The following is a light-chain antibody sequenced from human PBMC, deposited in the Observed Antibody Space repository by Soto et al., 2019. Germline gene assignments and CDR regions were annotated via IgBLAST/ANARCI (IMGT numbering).Light chain of an antibody. J-gene: IGKJ5*01. CDR2: DAS. CDR1: QSVSSN. Sequence: EIVMTQSPATLSVSPGERATLAFRASQSVSSNLAWYQQKPGQAPRLLIYDASHRATGIPVRFSGSGSDSDFTLTISSLEPEDFAVYYCQQRSYPITFGQGTRLEIK. CDR3: QQRSYPIT. V-gene: IGKV3-11*01.